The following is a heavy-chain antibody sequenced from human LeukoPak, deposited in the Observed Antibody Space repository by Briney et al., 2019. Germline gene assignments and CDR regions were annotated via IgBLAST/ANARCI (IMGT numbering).Heavy chain of an antibody. CDR2: ISYDGNKE. V-gene: IGHV3-30*03. D-gene: IGHD2-2*01. J-gene: IGHJ4*02. CDR3: ARERATSTSTWSFDY. CDR1: GFSFSSYG. Sequence: GGSLRLSCAASGFSFSSYGMHWVRQAPGKGLEWVAVISYDGNKEYYVDSVKGRFTISRDNSKNMLYLQMDSLRAEDTAVYHCARERATSTSTWSFDYWGLGTLVTVSS.